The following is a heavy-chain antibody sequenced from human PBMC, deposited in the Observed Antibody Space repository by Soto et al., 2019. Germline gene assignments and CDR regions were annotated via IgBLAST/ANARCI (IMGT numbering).Heavy chain of an antibody. CDR2: IIPIFGTA. V-gene: IGHV1-69*01. CDR3: ARDGGGSRWGVVCDY. Sequence: QGQLVQSGAEVKKPGSSVKVACKASGGTFSSYAISWVRQAPGQGLEWMVGIIPIFGTANYAQKFEGRFTNTEDESHNTEYRELSRLRSEYTAVYCCARDGGGSRWGVVCDYWDQGPLVTVSS. D-gene: IGHD2-15*01. CDR1: GGTFSSYA. J-gene: IGHJ4*02.